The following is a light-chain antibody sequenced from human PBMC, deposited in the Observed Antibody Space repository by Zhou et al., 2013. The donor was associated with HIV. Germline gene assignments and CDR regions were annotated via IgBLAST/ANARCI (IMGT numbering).Light chain of an antibody. Sequence: DIQLTQSPSFLSASIGDRVTITCRASQGISSYLAWYQQKPGKAPKLLIYAASTLQSGVPSRFSGSGSGTEFTLTISSLQPEDFATYYCLQHNSYFWTFGQGTKVEIK. J-gene: IGKJ1*01. V-gene: IGKV1-9*01. CDR2: AAS. CDR1: QGISSY. CDR3: LQHNSYFWT.